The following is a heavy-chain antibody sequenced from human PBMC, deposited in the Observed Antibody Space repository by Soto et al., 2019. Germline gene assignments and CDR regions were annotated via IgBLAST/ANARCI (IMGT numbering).Heavy chain of an antibody. V-gene: IGHV4-39*01. J-gene: IGHJ4*02. CDR1: GGSISSSSYY. CDR2: IYYSGST. Sequence: QLQLQESGPGLVKPWETLSLTCTVSGGSISSSSYYWGWIRQPPGKGLEWIGRIYYSGSTYYNSSLKSRVTISVYTSKNQFSLKLSSVTAADTAVYYCATLWGQDWGQGTLVTVSS. CDR3: ATLWGQD. D-gene: IGHD3-10*01.